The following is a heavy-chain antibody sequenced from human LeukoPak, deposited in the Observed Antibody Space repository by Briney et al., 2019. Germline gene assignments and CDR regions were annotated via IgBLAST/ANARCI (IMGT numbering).Heavy chain of an antibody. CDR3: ATPSYGIFDY. D-gene: IGHD5-18*01. CDR1: GFTFSSYS. V-gene: IGHV3-21*01. CDR2: ISSSSSYI. J-gene: IGHJ4*02. Sequence: GGSLRLSCAASGFTFSSYSMNWVRQAPGKGLEWVSSISSSSSYIYYADSVKGRFTISRDNAKSSLYLQMNSLRAEDTAVYYCATPSYGIFDYWGQGTLVTVSS.